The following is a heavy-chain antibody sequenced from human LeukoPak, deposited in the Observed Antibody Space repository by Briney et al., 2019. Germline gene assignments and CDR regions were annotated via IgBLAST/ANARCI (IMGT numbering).Heavy chain of an antibody. V-gene: IGHV3-30*18. D-gene: IGHD6-13*01. CDR2: ISYDGSDK. CDR1: GFTFSSYG. J-gene: IGHJ4*02. CDR3: AKTPIGYSSSWYGVDY. Sequence: AGGSLRLSCAASGFTFSSYGMHWVRQAPGKGLEWVAVISYDGSDKYYADSVKGRFTISRDNSKNTLYLQMNSLRAEDTAVYYCAKTPIGYSSSWYGVDYWGQGTLVTVS.